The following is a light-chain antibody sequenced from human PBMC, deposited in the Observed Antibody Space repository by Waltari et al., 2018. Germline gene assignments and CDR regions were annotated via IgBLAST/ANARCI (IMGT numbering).Light chain of an antibody. CDR1: RGIFYSSRYKDY. J-gene: IGKJ1*01. V-gene: IGKV4-1*01. CDR3: QQYLRTPPT. CDR2: WAT. Sequence: DIVMTQSPGSLAVSLGERATINCRSSRGIFYSSRYKDYLAWYQQRPGQPLRLIISWATTRESGVPDRFIGSGSETDFTLTITSLQAEDVAVYYCQQYLRTPPTFGQGTKVEI.